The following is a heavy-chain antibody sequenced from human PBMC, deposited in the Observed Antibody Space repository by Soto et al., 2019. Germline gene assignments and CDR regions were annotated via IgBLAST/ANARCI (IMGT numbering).Heavy chain of an antibody. CDR2: IKSKTDGGTT. CDR1: GFTFSNAW. D-gene: IGHD2-15*01. Sequence: EVQLVESGGGLVKPGGSLRLSCAASGFTFSNAWMSWVRQAPGKGLEWVGRIKSKTDGGTTDYAAPVKGRFTISRGDSKNTLSLQMRRLKTEDTAVYFCAGGAYGLLFGYLGQGTPVPVSS. CDR3: AGGAYGLLFGY. V-gene: IGHV3-15*01. J-gene: IGHJ4*02.